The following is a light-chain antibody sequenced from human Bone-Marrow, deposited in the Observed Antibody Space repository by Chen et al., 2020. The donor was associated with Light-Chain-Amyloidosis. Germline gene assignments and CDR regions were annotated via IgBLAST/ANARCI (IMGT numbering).Light chain of an antibody. V-gene: IGLV1-47*01. J-gene: IGLJ3*02. CDR1: LSNIGKNH. Sequence: QSILIQPPSASGPAGQLVTMSCSGTLSNIGKNHVYWYQQFPGMAPKLLIYVSDQRSSGVPDRFSASKSGISASLAINGLRSEDEADYYGAAWDDSLTGPVFGGGTKLTVL. CDR2: VSD. CDR3: AAWDDSLTGPV.